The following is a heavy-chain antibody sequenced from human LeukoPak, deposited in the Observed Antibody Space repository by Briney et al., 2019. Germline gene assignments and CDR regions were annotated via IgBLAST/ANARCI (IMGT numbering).Heavy chain of an antibody. CDR3: ARGRCGDDCYPNWFDP. Sequence: KPSETLSLTCAVYGGSFSGYYWSWIRQPPGKGLEWIGEINHSGSTNYNPSLKSRVTISVDTSKNQFSLKLSSVTAADTAVYYCARGRCGDDCYPNWFDPWGQGTLVTVSS. D-gene: IGHD2-21*02. J-gene: IGHJ5*02. CDR1: GGSFSGYY. V-gene: IGHV4-34*01. CDR2: INHSGST.